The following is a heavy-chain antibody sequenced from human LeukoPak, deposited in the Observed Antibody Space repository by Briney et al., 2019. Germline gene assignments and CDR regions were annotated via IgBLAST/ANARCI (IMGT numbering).Heavy chain of an antibody. V-gene: IGHV4-59*01. CDR2: IYNSGST. D-gene: IGHD2/OR15-2a*01. Sequence: SETLSLTCTVSGGSISSYYWNWIRQPPGKGLEWIGYIYNSGSTNNNPSLKSRVTISVDTSKKQFSLKLSSVTAADTAVYYCARSGLSRFGFWGQGTLVTVSS. CDR3: ARSGLSRFGF. CDR1: GGSISSYY. J-gene: IGHJ4*02.